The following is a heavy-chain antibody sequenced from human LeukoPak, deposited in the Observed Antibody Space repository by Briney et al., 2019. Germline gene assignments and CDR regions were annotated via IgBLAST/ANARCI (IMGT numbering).Heavy chain of an antibody. CDR2: INPSGGST. V-gene: IGHV1-46*01. CDR1: GYTFTDYY. D-gene: IGHD4-17*01. Sequence: ASVKVSCKASGYTFTDYYIHWVRQAPGQGLEWMGIINPSGGSTSYAQKFQGRVTMTRDTSTSTVYMELSSVRSEDTAAYYCARSMTTVTTVWWFDPWGQGILVTVSS. CDR3: ARSMTTVTTVWWFDP. J-gene: IGHJ5*02.